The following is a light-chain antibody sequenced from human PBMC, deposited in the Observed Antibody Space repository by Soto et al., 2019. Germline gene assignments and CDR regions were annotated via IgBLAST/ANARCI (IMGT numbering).Light chain of an antibody. CDR2: GAS. J-gene: IGKJ4*01. CDR1: QSINNY. CDR3: QQTYIPPLT. Sequence: DIQMTQSPSSLSASVGDRVTITCRASQSINNYLNWYRQKPGKAPEPLIFGASSLQSGVPSRFSGSGSGTDFTLTISSLQSEDFASYYCQQTYIPPLTFGGGTKLEVK. V-gene: IGKV1-39*01.